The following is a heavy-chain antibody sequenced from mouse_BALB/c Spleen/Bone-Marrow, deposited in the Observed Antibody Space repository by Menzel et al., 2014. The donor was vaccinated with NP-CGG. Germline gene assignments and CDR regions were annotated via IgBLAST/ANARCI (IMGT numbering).Heavy chain of an antibody. CDR1: GFNIKDTY. Sequence: VKLQQSAAALVEPGPSVKLSCTASGFNIKDTYMHWVKQRPEQGLEWIGRIDPANGNPKYDPTFQGKANITAATDSNTANMQLRRLTAEDNAAYYCDRGEYYAMDYWGQGTGDTVSS. CDR3: DRGEYYAMDY. J-gene: IGHJ4*01. CDR2: IDPANGNP. V-gene: IGHV14-3*02.